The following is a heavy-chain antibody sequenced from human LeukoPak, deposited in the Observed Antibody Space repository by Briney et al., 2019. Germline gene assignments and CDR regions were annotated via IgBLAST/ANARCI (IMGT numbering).Heavy chain of an antibody. CDR2: ISGSGGST. CDR3: AKVRDYGDYLYYFDY. D-gene: IGHD4-17*01. V-gene: IGHV3-23*01. J-gene: IGHJ4*02. Sequence: PGGSLRLSCAAPGFTFSSYAMSWVRQAPGKGLEWVSAISGSGGSTYYADSVKGRFTISRDNSKNTLYLQMNSLRAEDTAVYYCAKVRDYGDYLYYFDYWGQGTLVTVSS. CDR1: GFTFSSYA.